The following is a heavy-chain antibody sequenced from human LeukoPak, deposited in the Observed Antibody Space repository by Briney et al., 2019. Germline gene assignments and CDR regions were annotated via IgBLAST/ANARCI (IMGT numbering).Heavy chain of an antibody. CDR2: ISSSGSTI. V-gene: IGHV3-48*03. Sequence: GGSLRLSCAASGSTFSSYEMNWVRQAPGKGLEWVSYISSSGSTIYYADSVKGRFTISRDNAKNSLYLQMNSLRAEDTAVYYCARAEQWLDGAYYFDYWGQGTLVTVSS. J-gene: IGHJ4*02. D-gene: IGHD6-19*01. CDR3: ARAEQWLDGAYYFDY. CDR1: GSTFSSYE.